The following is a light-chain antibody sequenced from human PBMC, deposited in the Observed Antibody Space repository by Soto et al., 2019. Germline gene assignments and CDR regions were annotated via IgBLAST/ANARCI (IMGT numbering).Light chain of an antibody. CDR3: QQYDCSPYT. Sequence: EIVLTQSPGTLSLSAGERATLSCRASQSVSSSYLAWYQQKPGQAPRLLIYGTSTRATGIPDSFSGSGSGTDFTLTISGLQPEDFAVYYCQQYDCSPYTSAQGTKLEIK. V-gene: IGKV3-20*01. CDR1: QSVSSSY. J-gene: IGKJ2*01. CDR2: GTS.